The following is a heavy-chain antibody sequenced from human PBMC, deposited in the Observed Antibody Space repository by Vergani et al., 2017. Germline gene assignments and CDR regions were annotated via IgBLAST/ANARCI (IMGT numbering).Heavy chain of an antibody. CDR1: GFTFSSYG. V-gene: IGHV3-33*01. D-gene: IGHD4-17*01. CDR2: IWYDGSNK. J-gene: IGHJ6*02. CDR3: ARDQGEYDDYDMWWTGYYYYYGMDV. Sequence: QVQLVQSGGGVVQPGRSLRLSCAASGFTFSSYGMHWVRQAPGKGLEWVAGIWYDGSNKYYADSVKGRFTISRDNSKNTLYLEMNSLRAEDTAVYYCARDQGEYDDYDMWWTGYYYYYGMDVWGQGTTVTVSS.